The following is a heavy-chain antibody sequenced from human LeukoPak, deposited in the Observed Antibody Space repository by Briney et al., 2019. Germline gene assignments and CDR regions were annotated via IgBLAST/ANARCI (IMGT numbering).Heavy chain of an antibody. Sequence: GGSLRLSCAASGFTFSSYAMSWVRQAPGMGLEWVSAISGSGGSTYYADSVKGRFTISRDNSKNTLYLQMNSLRAEDTAVYYCAKTAGGVVGAKWAYYFDYWGQGTLVTVSS. CDR2: ISGSGGST. CDR1: GFTFSSYA. V-gene: IGHV3-23*01. CDR3: AKTAGGVVGAKWAYYFDY. D-gene: IGHD1-26*01. J-gene: IGHJ4*02.